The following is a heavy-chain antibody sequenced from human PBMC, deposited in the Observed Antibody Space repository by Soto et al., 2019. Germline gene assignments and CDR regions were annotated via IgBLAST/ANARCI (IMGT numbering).Heavy chain of an antibody. CDR3: ASWLEEDYFDY. J-gene: IGHJ4*02. V-gene: IGHV3-23*01. D-gene: IGHD3-9*01. CDR1: GFTFSSYA. CDR2: ISGSGGST. Sequence: GGSLSLSCAASGFTFSSYAMSWVRQAPGKGLEWVSAISGSGGSTYYADSVKGRFTISRDNSKNTLYLQMNSLRAEDTAVYYCASWLEEDYFDYWGQGTLVTVSS.